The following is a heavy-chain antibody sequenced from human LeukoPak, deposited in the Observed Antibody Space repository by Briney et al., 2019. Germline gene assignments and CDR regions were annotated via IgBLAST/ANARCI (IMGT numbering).Heavy chain of an antibody. Sequence: QAGGSLRLSCVASGFTFSDYWMTWVRQAPGKGLEWVANIKEDGSVKYYVDSVKGRFTISRDNAKNSLYLQMNSLRAEDTALYYCARGEDSPFDYWGQGTLVTVSS. J-gene: IGHJ4*02. CDR1: GFTFSDYW. CDR2: IKEDGSVK. V-gene: IGHV3-7*03. D-gene: IGHD3-22*01. CDR3: ARGEDSPFDY.